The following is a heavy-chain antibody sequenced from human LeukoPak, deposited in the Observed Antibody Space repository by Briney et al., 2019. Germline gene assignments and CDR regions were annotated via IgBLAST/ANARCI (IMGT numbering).Heavy chain of an antibody. Sequence: GGSLRLSCAASGLTFSSYWMSWVRQAPGRGLEWVANIKEDGSEKFYVDSVKGRFTISRDNAKNSLFLQMTSLRAEDTALYYCAPEVWELQGASDIWGQGTMVTVSS. CDR2: IKEDGSEK. V-gene: IGHV3-7*01. D-gene: IGHD1-26*01. CDR3: APEVWELQGASDI. J-gene: IGHJ3*02. CDR1: GLTFSSYW.